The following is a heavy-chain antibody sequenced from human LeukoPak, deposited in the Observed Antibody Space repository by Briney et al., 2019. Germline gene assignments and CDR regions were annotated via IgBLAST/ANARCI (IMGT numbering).Heavy chain of an antibody. CDR2: ISISSSYI. J-gene: IGHJ4*02. Sequence: GGSLRLSCAASGLTFSSFWMSWLRQAPGKGLEWVSSISISSSYIYYADSVKGRFTISRDNAKNSLYLQMNSLRAEDTAVYFCARSDYCGGDCYSSLSNYWGQGTLVTVSS. CDR1: GLTFSSFW. D-gene: IGHD2-21*02. V-gene: IGHV3-21*01. CDR3: ARSDYCGGDCYSSLSNY.